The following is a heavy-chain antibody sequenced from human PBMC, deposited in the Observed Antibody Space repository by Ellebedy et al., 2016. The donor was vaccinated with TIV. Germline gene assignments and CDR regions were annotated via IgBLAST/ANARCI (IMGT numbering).Heavy chain of an antibody. V-gene: IGHV3-30-3*01. CDR3: ATSAVGHSHGYYFDY. J-gene: IGHJ4*02. CDR1: GLTFSSYP. Sequence: GESLKISCTVSGLTFSSYPIHWVRLAPGKGLEWVTLISYDGTTKYNADSVKGRFIISRDISKNTVYLQMNNLRGDDTALYYCATSAVGHSHGYYFDYWGQGTLVTVSA. D-gene: IGHD3-22*01. CDR2: ISYDGTTK.